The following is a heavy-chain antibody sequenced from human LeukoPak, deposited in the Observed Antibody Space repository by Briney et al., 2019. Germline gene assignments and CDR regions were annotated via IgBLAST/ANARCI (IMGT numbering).Heavy chain of an antibody. V-gene: IGHV1-2*02. J-gene: IGHJ4*02. Sequence: ASVKVSCKASGYTFTGYYMHWVRQAPGQGLEWMGWINPNSGGTNYAQKFQGRVTMTRDTSISTACMELSRLRSDDTAVYYCARDKQQLAQFDYWGQGTLVTVSS. CDR1: GYTFTGYY. CDR2: INPNSGGT. CDR3: ARDKQQLAQFDY. D-gene: IGHD6-13*01.